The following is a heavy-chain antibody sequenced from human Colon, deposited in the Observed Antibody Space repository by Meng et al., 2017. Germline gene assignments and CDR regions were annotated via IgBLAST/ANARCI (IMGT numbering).Heavy chain of an antibody. CDR3: ARDTLYGTDY. V-gene: IGHV4-31*03. CDR2: MSDSGTT. D-gene: IGHD4-17*01. CDR1: GGSIKSGGYH. J-gene: IGHJ4*02. Sequence: QVHLHESGPGRVRPSDDPALVCTVSGGSIKSGGYHWSWVRQHPGKGLEYIGFMSDSGTTDYNPYLRSRVSISEIGSSNNQFSLTLRSVTAADTATYFCARDTLYGTDYWGQGVLVTVSS.